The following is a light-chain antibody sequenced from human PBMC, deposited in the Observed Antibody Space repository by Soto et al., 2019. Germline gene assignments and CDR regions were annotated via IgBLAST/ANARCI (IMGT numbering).Light chain of an antibody. CDR1: SGHSSYA. J-gene: IGLJ3*02. V-gene: IGLV4-69*01. Sequence: QSVLTQSPSASASLGASVKLTCALSSGHSSYAIAWHQQQPEKGPRALMKLNSDGSHTRGDGIPDRFSGSSSGAERYLTISSLQSEDEDDYYCQTWGTGILVFGGGTKVTVL. CDR2: LNSDGSH. CDR3: QTWGTGILV.